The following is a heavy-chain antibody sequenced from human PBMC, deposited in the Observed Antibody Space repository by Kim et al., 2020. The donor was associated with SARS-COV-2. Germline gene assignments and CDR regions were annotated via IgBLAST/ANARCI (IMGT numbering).Heavy chain of an antibody. J-gene: IGHJ4*02. Sequence: SETLSLTCAVYGGSFSGYYWSWIRQPPGKGLEWIGEINHSGSTNYNPSLKSRVTISVDTSKNQFSLKLSSVTAADTAVYYCARERRGTIFGVVIMKKAHFDYWGQGTLVTVSS. D-gene: IGHD3-3*01. V-gene: IGHV4-34*01. CDR2: INHSGST. CDR1: GGSFSGYY. CDR3: ARERRGTIFGVVIMKKAHFDY.